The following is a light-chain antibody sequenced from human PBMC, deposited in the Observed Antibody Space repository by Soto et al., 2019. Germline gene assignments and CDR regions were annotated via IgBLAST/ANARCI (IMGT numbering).Light chain of an antibody. Sequence: QSVLTQPPSVSGAPGQRVTISCTGSSSNIGAGYDVHWYQQLPGTAPKLLIYGNSNRPSGVPDRFSGSKSGTSASLAITGLQAEDEADYCCQSYDSSLSGCYVFGTGTKVTGL. CDR3: QSYDSSLSGCYV. J-gene: IGLJ1*01. CDR1: SSNIGAGYD. CDR2: GNS. V-gene: IGLV1-40*01.